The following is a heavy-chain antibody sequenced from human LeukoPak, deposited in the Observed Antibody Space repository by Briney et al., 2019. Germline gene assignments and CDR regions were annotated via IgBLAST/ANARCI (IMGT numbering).Heavy chain of an antibody. J-gene: IGHJ2*01. Sequence: GGSLGLSCAASGFTVSSNYMSWVRQAPGKGLEWVSVIYSGGSTYYADSVKGRFTISRDNSKNTLYLQMNSLRAEDTAVYYCARGGGSSCGGDCYSSWYFDLWGRGTLVTVSS. V-gene: IGHV3-53*01. CDR3: ARGGGSSCGGDCYSSWYFDL. CDR1: GFTVSSNY. CDR2: IYSGGST. D-gene: IGHD2-21*02.